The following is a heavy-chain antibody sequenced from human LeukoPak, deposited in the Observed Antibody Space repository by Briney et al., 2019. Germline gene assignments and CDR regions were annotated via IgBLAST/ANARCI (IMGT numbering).Heavy chain of an antibody. CDR3: ARFGYSGWNLEY. CDR2: INQGGSVK. Sequence: GGSLRLSCAASGFSFRDFWMTWVRQAPGKGLEWAANINQGGSVKYYVDSVKGRFTISRDDAKSSLYVQMNSLRDEDTAVYYCARFGYSGWNLEYWGQGTLVTVSS. J-gene: IGHJ4*02. CDR1: GFSFRDFW. D-gene: IGHD5-12*01. V-gene: IGHV3-7*01.